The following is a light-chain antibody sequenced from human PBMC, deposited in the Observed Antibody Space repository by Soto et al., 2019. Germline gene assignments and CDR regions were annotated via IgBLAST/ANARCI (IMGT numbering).Light chain of an antibody. CDR1: SSDVGGYNY. CDR2: DVS. Sequence: QSALTQPRSVSGSPGQSVTISCNGTSSDVGGYNYVSWYQQHPGKAPKLMIYDVSKRPSGVPDRFSGSKSGNTASLTISGLQAEDEADYYCQSYDSSLSGVVFGGGTKLTVL. V-gene: IGLV2-11*01. CDR3: QSYDSSLSGVV. J-gene: IGLJ2*01.